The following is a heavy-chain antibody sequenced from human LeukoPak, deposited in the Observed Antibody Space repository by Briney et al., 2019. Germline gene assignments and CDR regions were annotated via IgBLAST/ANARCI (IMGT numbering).Heavy chain of an antibody. J-gene: IGHJ5*02. D-gene: IGHD4/OR15-4a*01. Sequence: SETLSLTCTVSGGSISSSSYYWGWIRQPPGTGLEWIGSIYYSGSTYYNPSLKSRVTISVDTSKNQFSLKLSSVTAADTAVYYCARDNSVLDEAWWFNPWGQGTLVTVSS. CDR1: GGSISSSSYY. CDR3: ARDNSVLDEAWWFNP. CDR2: IYYSGST. V-gene: IGHV4-39*07.